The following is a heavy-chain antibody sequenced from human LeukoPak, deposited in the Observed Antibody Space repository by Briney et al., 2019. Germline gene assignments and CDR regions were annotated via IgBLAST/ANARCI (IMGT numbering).Heavy chain of an antibody. CDR2: ISGSGGST. D-gene: IGHD2-21*02. Sequence: GGSLRLSCAASGFTFSSYAMSWVRQAPGKGLEWVSAISGSGGSTYYADSVKGRFTISRDNSKNTLYLQMNSLRAEDTAVYYCAKAGCGGDCYPPYYFDHWGQGTLVTVSS. J-gene: IGHJ4*02. CDR1: GFTFSSYA. V-gene: IGHV3-23*01. CDR3: AKAGCGGDCYPPYYFDH.